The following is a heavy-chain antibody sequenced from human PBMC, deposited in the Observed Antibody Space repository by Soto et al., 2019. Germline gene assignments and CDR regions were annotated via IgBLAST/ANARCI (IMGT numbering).Heavy chain of an antibody. CDR3: ARHPIAVAGSDY. CDR2: IDPSDSYT. D-gene: IGHD6-19*01. J-gene: IGHJ4*02. V-gene: IGHV5-10-1*01. CDR1: GYSFTSYW. Sequence: GESLKISCKGSGYSFTSYWISWVRQMPGKGLEWMGRIDPSDSYTNYSPSFQGRVTISADKSISTAYLQWSSLKASDTAMYYCARHPIAVAGSDYWGQGTLVTVSS.